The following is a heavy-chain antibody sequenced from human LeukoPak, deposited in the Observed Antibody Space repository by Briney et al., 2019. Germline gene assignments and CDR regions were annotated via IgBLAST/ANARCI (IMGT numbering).Heavy chain of an antibody. J-gene: IGHJ4*02. CDR3: ARSFGGSLAIAY. D-gene: IGHD3-16*01. CDR2: SSGDGSTI. Sequence: GSLRLSCAASGFTFSGYSMSWVRQAPGKGLEWVSYSSGDGSTIYYADSVKGRFTISRDNAKNSLSLQMNCLRDEDTAVYYCARSFGGSLAIAYWGQGTLVTVSS. V-gene: IGHV3-48*02. CDR1: GFTFSGYS.